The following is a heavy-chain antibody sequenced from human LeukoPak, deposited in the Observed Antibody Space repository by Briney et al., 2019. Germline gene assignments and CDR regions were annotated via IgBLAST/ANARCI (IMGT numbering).Heavy chain of an antibody. CDR1: GFTFSSYV. V-gene: IGHV3-30*04. CDR2: ISYDGSNE. Sequence: GGSLRLSCAASGFTFSSYVMHWVRQAPGKGLEWVAIISYDGSNEYYADSVKGRFTISRDNSKNTLYLQMNSLRAADTAVYYCARDGDYYGPRGVDAFDIWGQGTMVTVSS. CDR3: ARDGDYYGPRGVDAFDI. J-gene: IGHJ3*02. D-gene: IGHD3-10*01.